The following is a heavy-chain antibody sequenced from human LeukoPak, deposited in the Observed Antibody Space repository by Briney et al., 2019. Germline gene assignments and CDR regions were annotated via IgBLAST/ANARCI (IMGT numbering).Heavy chain of an antibody. CDR1: DSISTYY. J-gene: IGHJ3*02. CDR2: VSDSGST. Sequence: SETLSLTCTVSDSISTYYWSWIRQSPGKGLECIGHVSDSGSTDYNPSLKSRLTMSIDRSMNQFSLKLSSVTTADTAVYYCARLRLRYTRNGDSTPYEVFDIWGQGTVVTVSS. CDR3: ARLRLRYTRNGDSTPYEVFDI. V-gene: IGHV4-59*08. D-gene: IGHD2-21*01.